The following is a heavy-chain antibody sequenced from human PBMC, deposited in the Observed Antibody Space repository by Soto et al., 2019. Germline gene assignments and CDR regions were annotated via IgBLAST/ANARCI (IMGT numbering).Heavy chain of an antibody. CDR2: IYSGGSI. D-gene: IGHD3-9*01. Sequence: GGSLRLSCAASGFTVSSNYMSWVRQAPGKGLEWVSVIYSGGSIYYADSVKGRFTISRDNAKNSLYLQMNSLRAEDTAVYYCARDRQDYDILTGRPYWGQGTLVTVSS. CDR1: GFTVSSNY. V-gene: IGHV3-53*01. J-gene: IGHJ4*02. CDR3: ARDRQDYDILTGRPY.